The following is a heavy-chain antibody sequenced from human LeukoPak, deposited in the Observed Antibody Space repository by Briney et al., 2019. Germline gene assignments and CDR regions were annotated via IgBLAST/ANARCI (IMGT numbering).Heavy chain of an antibody. CDR3: ARVPAAIRRDAFDI. CDR2: INPNSGGT. Sequence: ASVKVSCKASGYTFTDYYLHWVRQAPGQGLEWMGWINPNSGGTNYAQKFQGRVTMTRDTSISTAYMELSRLRSDDTAVYYCARVPAAIRRDAFDIWGQGTMVTVSS. V-gene: IGHV1-2*02. D-gene: IGHD2-2*01. CDR1: GYTFTDYY. J-gene: IGHJ3*02.